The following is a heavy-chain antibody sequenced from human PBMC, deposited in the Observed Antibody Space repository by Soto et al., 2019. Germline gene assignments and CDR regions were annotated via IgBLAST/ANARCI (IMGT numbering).Heavy chain of an antibody. V-gene: IGHV5-51*01. CDR1: GYSFTSYC. CDR2: IYPGDSDT. D-gene: IGHD1-20*01. J-gene: IGHJ4*02. Sequence: PGESLKISCKGSGYSFTSYCIGLVRQMPGKGLEWMGIIYPGDSDTRYSPSFQGQVTISADKSASTAYMELSSLRSEDTAVYYCARDQFRPYNYGLADYWGQGTLVTVSS. CDR3: ARDQFRPYNYGLADY.